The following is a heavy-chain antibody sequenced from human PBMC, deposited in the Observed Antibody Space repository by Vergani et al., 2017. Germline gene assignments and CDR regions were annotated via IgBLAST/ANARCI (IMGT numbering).Heavy chain of an antibody. Sequence: QVPLHQWGAGLLKASGTLSLTCAVPGAAFNSYQWTLIRQSPWRGIELIGEIDDKGKSICNPTLKSRVTLSVDNSKRHFSLKLNSVTVAATAVYYCARSRPYCTSGSCPAIWGQGTLVTVSS. CDR3: ARSRPYCTSGSCPAI. V-gene: IGHV4-34*01. CDR1: GAAFNSYQ. CDR2: IDDKGKS. D-gene: IGHD2-15*01. J-gene: IGHJ4*02.